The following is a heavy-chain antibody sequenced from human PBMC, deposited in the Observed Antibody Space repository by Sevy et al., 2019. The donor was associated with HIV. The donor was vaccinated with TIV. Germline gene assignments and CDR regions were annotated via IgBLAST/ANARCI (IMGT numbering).Heavy chain of an antibody. V-gene: IGHV3-48*02. CDR3: VWCPGHYSIDY. D-gene: IGHD2-21*01. CDR2: IGTAAGVT. J-gene: IGHJ4*02. Sequence: GGSLRLSCAASGFTFNTYSLIWVRQTPGKGLEWLSFIGTAAGVTYYADSVKGRFTISRDNAKNSLYLQMNSLRDEDTAVYYCVWCPGHYSIDYWGQGTQVTVSS. CDR1: GFTFNTYS.